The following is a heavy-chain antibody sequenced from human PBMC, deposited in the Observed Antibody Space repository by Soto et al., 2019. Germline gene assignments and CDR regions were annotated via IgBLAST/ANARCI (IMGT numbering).Heavy chain of an antibody. J-gene: IGHJ6*02. D-gene: IGHD2-15*01. CDR3: ALFMLLGYGMDV. CDR1: GFTFSSYA. CDR2: ISGSGGST. V-gene: IGHV3-23*01. Sequence: GESLRLSCAASGFTFSSYAMSWVRQAPGKGLEWVSAISGSGGSTYYADSVKGRFTISRDNSKNTLYLQMNSLRAEDTAVYYCALFMLLGYGMDVWGQGTTVTVSS.